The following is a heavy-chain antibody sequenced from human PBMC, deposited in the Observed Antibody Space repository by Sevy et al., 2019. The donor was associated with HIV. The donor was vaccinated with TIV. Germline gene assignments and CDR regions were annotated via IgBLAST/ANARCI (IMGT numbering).Heavy chain of an antibody. CDR1: GFTFDGYA. D-gene: IGHD3-22*01. V-gene: IGHV3-9*01. J-gene: IGHJ3*01. CDR2: VSWNSRNI. Sequence: GGSLRLSCSASGFTFDGYAMHWVRQVPGKGLEWVSGVSWNSRNIGYADSVKGRFTISRDNSKNTLYLQMNSLRVDDTATYYCAKALNPALESMIEVILRTLKGFDVWGQGTMVTVSS. CDR3: AKALNPALESMIEVILRTLKGFDV.